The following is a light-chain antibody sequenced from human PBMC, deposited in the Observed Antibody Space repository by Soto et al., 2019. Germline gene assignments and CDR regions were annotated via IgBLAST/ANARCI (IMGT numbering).Light chain of an antibody. CDR2: DAS. CDR1: QSVSSY. Sequence: EIVLTQSPGTLSLSPGERATLSCRASQSVSSYLAWYQQKPGQAPRLLIYDASTRATGISARFSGSGSGTDFTLTISRLEPEDFAVYYCQQRSNWPVTFGQGTKVDIK. J-gene: IGKJ1*01. V-gene: IGKV3-11*01. CDR3: QQRSNWPVT.